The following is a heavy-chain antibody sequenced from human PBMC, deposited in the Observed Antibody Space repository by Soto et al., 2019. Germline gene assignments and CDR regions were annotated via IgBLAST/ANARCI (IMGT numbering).Heavy chain of an antibody. D-gene: IGHD2-8*01. CDR2: INPNSGGT. J-gene: IGHJ6*02. V-gene: IGHV1-2*04. Sequence: ASVKVSCKXSGYTFTGYYMHWVRQAPGQGLEWMGWINPNSGGTNYAQKFQGWVTMTRDTSISTAYMELSRLRSDDTAVHYCARDNANYYYYGMDVWGQGTTVTVSS. CDR3: ARDNANYYYYGMDV. CDR1: GYTFTGYY.